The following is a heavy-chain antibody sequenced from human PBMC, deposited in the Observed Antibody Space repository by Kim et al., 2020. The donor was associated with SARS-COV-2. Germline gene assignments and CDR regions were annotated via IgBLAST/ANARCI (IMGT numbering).Heavy chain of an antibody. CDR1: GGSISSSSYY. V-gene: IGHV4-39*07. CDR3: AREDWFGELTPGWYYYYGMDV. CDR2: IYYSGST. J-gene: IGHJ6*02. D-gene: IGHD3-10*01. Sequence: SETLSLTCTVSGGSISSSSYYWGWIRQPPGKGLEWIGSIYYSGSTYYNPSLKSRVTISVDTSKNQFSLKLSSVTAADTAVYYCAREDWFGELTPGWYYYYGMDVWGQGTTVTVSS.